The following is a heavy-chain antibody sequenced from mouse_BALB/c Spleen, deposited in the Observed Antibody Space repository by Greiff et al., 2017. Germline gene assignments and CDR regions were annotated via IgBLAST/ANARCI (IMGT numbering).Heavy chain of an antibody. V-gene: IGHV5-4*02. D-gene: IGHD2-14*01. CDR3: ARDRGTTGAWFAY. Sequence: EVNLVESGGGLVKPGGSLKLSCAASGFTFSDYYMYWVRQTPEKRLEWVATISDGGSYTYYPDSVKGRFTISRDNAKNNLYLQMSSLKSEDTAMYYCARDRGTTGAWFAYWGQGTLVTVSA. CDR1: GFTFSDYY. CDR2: ISDGGSYT. J-gene: IGHJ3*01.